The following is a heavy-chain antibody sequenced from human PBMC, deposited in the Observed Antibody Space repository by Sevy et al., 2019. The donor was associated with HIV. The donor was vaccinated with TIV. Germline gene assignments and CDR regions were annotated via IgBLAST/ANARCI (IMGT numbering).Heavy chain of an antibody. Sequence: GGSLRLSCAASGFTFSNYAMSWVRQAPGKGLEWVSAISASGGTTFFADSVKGRFTISRDISKNTMYLQMNSLRVEDTAVYYCAKSPSSPGSSSTWATFDYWGQGTLVTVSS. CDR1: GFTFSNYA. D-gene: IGHD6-13*01. CDR3: AKSPSSPGSSSTWATFDY. J-gene: IGHJ4*02. V-gene: IGHV3-23*01. CDR2: ISASGGTT.